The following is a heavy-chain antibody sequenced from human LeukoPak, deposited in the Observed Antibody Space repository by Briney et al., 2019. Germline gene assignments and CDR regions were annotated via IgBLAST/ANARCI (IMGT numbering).Heavy chain of an antibody. D-gene: IGHD2-2*01. CDR2: IKQDGSEK. CDR1: GFAFNTYG. Sequence: PGGSLRLSCAASGFAFNTYGMNWVRQAPGKGLEWVANIKQDGSEKYYVDSVKGRFTISRDNAKNSLYLQMNSLRAEDTAVYYCARDRLYCSSTSCFPDDAFDIWGQGTMVTVSS. J-gene: IGHJ3*02. V-gene: IGHV3-7*01. CDR3: ARDRLYCSSTSCFPDDAFDI.